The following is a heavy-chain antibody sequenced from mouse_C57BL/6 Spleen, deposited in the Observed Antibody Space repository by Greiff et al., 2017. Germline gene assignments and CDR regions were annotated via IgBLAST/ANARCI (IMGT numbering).Heavy chain of an antibody. CDR2: IRPNSGST. J-gene: IGHJ4*01. CDR1: GYNFNSSW. D-gene: IGHD2-4*01. CDR3: ARREGCYHDYIDV. Sequence: QVQLQQPGAELVKPGASVKLSCTASGYNFNSSWMPWVQQRPEQGLEWIGMIRPNSGSTNYTAKFKSKATMTVDKSSSTAYMQLSSLPSEDTAFYYCARREGCYHDYIDVWGKGTSVTVSS. V-gene: IGHV1-64*01.